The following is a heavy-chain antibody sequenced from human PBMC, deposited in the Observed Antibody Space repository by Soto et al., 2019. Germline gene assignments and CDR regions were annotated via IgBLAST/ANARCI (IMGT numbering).Heavy chain of an antibody. CDR3: ARVSHDILTGFAAYYFDY. J-gene: IGHJ4*02. CDR1: GYTFTSYA. D-gene: IGHD3-9*01. CDR2: INAGNGNT. V-gene: IGHV1-3*01. Sequence: QVPLVQSGAEVKKPGASVKVSCKASGYTFTSYAMHWVRQAPGQRLEWMGWINAGNGNTKYSQKFQGRVTITRDTSASTAYMELSSLRSEDTAVYYCARVSHDILTGFAAYYFDYWGQGTLVTVSS.